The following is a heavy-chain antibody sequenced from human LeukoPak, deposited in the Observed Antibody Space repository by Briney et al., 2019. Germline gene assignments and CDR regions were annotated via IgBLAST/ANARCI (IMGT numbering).Heavy chain of an antibody. CDR3: ASIAPNHESYYYYYMDV. D-gene: IGHD6-13*01. V-gene: IGHV4-39*07. CDR1: GGSISSSSYY. CDR2: IYYSGST. J-gene: IGHJ6*03. Sequence: PSETLSLTCTVSGGSISSSSYYWGWIRQPPGKGLEWTGSIYYSGSTYYNPSLKSRVTISVDTSKNQFSLKLSSVTAADTAVYYCASIAPNHESYYYYYMDVWGKGTTVTVSS.